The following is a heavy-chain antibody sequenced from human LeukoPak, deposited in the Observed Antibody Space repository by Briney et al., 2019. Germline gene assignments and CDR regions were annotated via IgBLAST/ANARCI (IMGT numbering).Heavy chain of an antibody. V-gene: IGHV4-39*01. CDR1: GGPLSGNTYY. J-gene: IGHJ3*01. Sequence: SETLSLTCTVSGGPLSGNTYYWGWIRQPPGKGLEWIGSISHSGSAYYNPSLKSRVSISVDTSMTQMSLKLSSVTASDTAVYYCASPPSYYYETSGYSHDAFDLWGQGTMITVSS. CDR2: ISHSGSA. D-gene: IGHD3-22*01. CDR3: ASPPSYYYETSGYSHDAFDL.